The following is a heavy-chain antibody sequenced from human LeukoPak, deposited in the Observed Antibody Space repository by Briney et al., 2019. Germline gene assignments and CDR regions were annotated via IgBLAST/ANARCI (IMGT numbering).Heavy chain of an antibody. J-gene: IGHJ4*02. CDR1: GFTFSGSA. V-gene: IGHV3-73*01. CDR3: TSSSSWYVEYS. Sequence: GGSLRLSCAASGFTFSGSAMHWVRQASGKGLEWVGRIRSKANSYATAYAASVKGRFTLSRDDSKNTAYLQMNSLKTEDTAVYYCTSSSSWYVEYSWGQGTLVIVSS. D-gene: IGHD6-13*01. CDR2: IRSKANSYAT.